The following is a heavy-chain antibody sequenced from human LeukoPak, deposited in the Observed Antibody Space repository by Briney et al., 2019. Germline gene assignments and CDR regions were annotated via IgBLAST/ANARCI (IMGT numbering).Heavy chain of an antibody. V-gene: IGHV1-69*05. CDR3: ARKTGYSSGWIGSYDP. J-gene: IGHJ5*02. CDR1: GGTFSSYA. Sequence: SVKVSCKASGGTFSSYAISWVRQAPGQGHEWMGGIIPIFGTANYAQKFQGRVTITTDESTSTAYMELSSLRSEDTAVYYCARKTGYSSGWIGSYDPWGQGTLVTVSS. CDR2: IIPIFGTA. D-gene: IGHD6-19*01.